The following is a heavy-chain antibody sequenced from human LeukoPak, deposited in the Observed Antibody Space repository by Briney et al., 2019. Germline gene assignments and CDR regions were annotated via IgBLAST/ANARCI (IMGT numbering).Heavy chain of an antibody. D-gene: IGHD1-14*01. V-gene: IGHV3-7*01. J-gene: IGHJ4*02. Sequence: GGSLRLSCAASGFTLCSYRKRWLRQAPGKGLEWVANIKQDGSEKYYVDSVKGRFTISRDNAKYSLYLQMNSLRAEDTAVYYCARQPPSWQSWGQGTLVTVSS. CDR2: IKQDGSEK. CDR3: ARQPPSWQS. CDR1: GFTLCSYR.